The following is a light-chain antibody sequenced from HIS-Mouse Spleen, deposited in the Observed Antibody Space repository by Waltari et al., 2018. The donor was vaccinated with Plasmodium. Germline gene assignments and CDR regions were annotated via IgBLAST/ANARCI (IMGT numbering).Light chain of an antibody. CDR2: EDS. J-gene: IGLJ3*02. CDR1: ALPQKY. Sequence: SYELTQPPSVSVSPGQTARITCSGDALPQKYAYWYQQKSGQAPVLVTYEDSKRTSGIPERFAGSSSGTMATLTISGAQVEDEADYYWYSTDSSGNHRVFGGGTKLTVL. CDR3: YSTDSSGNHRV. V-gene: IGLV3-10*01.